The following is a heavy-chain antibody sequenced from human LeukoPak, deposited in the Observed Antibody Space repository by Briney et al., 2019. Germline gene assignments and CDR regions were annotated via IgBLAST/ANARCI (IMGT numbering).Heavy chain of an antibody. Sequence: PGGSLRLSCAASGFTVSSNYMSWVRQAPGKGLEWVALIWFDGSNKYYADSVKGRFTISRDNSKNTLYLQMNSLRAEDTAVYYCARVNRGDAFDIWGQGTLVTVSS. V-gene: IGHV3-33*08. CDR3: ARVNRGDAFDI. CDR1: GFTVSSNY. J-gene: IGHJ3*02. CDR2: IWFDGSNK. D-gene: IGHD3-16*02.